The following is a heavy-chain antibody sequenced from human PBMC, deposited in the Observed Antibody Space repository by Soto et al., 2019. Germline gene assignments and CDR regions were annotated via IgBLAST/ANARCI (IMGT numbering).Heavy chain of an antibody. CDR1: GGSVSSGSYY. J-gene: IGHJ4*02. D-gene: IGHD6-6*01. CDR2: IYHSGST. V-gene: IGHV4-61*01. CDR3: ARAGRIGLARSFDY. Sequence: PSETLSLTCTVSGGSVSSGSYYWSWIRQPPGKGLEWIGEIYHSGSTNYNPSLKSRVTISVDKSKNQFSLKLSSVTAADTAVYYCARAGRIGLARSFDYWGQGTLVTVSS.